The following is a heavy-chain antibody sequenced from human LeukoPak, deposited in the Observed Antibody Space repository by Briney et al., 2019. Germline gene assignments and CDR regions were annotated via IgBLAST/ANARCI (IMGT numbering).Heavy chain of an antibody. CDR2: INYSGST. CDR3: ASYGGNSGRFDY. D-gene: IGHD4-23*01. Sequence: SETLSLTCAVYGGSFSGYYWSWIRQPPGKGLEWIGEINYSGSTNYNPSLKSRVTISVDTSRNQFSLKLSSVTAADTAVYYCASYGGNSGRFDYWGQGTLVTVSS. V-gene: IGHV4-34*01. J-gene: IGHJ4*02. CDR1: GGSFSGYY.